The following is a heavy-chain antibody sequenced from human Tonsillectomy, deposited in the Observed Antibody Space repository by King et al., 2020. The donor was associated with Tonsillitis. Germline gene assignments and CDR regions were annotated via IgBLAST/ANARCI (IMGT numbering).Heavy chain of an antibody. V-gene: IGHV1-24*01. J-gene: IGHJ4*02. CDR1: GDTLTELS. D-gene: IGHD4-23*01. CDR3: ATGISDYGGNPFDY. CDR2: FDPEDGET. Sequence: VQLVQSGAEVKKPGASVKVSCKVSGDTLTELSMHWVRQAPGKGLEWMGGFDPEDGETIYAQKFQGRATMTEDTSTDTAYMELSSLRSEDTAVYYCATGISDYGGNPFDYWGQGTLVTVSS.